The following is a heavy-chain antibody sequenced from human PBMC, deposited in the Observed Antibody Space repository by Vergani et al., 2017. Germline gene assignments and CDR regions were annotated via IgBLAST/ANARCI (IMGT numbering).Heavy chain of an antibody. CDR3: AKDYSGDYYFDY. Sequence: EVQLLESGGGLVQPGGSLRLSCAASGFTFSSYSMSWVRQAPGKGLEWVSAISGSGGSTYNADYRKGRFTYYADSVKGRFTISRDKYKNTLYLQMNSLRAEDTAVYYCAKDYSGDYYFDYWGQGTLVTVSA. D-gene: IGHD2-15*01. CDR1: GFTFSSYS. J-gene: IGHJ4*02. V-gene: IGHV3-23*01. CDR2: ISGSGGSTYNADYRKGRFT.